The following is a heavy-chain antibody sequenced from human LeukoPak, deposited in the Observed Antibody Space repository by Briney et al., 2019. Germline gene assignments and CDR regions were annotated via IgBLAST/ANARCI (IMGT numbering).Heavy chain of an antibody. D-gene: IGHD2-2*01. CDR2: IGGRDTRI. CDR3: AREGQYCSSSACQFDY. CDR1: GFTFSSHD. V-gene: IGHV3-23*01. J-gene: IGHJ4*01. Sequence: PGGSLTLSCVGSGFTFSSHDMIWVRQAPGKGLEWVSDIGGRDTRINYADSVKGRFTISRDNSKNTVYLQMSSLRVEDTAIYYCAREGQYCSSSACQFDYWGQGTLVTVSS.